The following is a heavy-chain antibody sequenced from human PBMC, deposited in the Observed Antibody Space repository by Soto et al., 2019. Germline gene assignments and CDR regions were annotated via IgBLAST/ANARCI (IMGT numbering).Heavy chain of an antibody. CDR2: ISAYNGNT. Sequence: SVKVSFKASCYTFTSYGISWVRQAPGQGLEWMGWISAYNGNTNYAQKLQGRVTMTTDTSTSTAYMELRSLRSDDTAVYYCARDRRYIVGAPIDYWGQGTLVTVSS. CDR1: CYTFTSYG. V-gene: IGHV1-18*04. J-gene: IGHJ4*02. CDR3: ARDRRYIVGAPIDY. D-gene: IGHD1-26*01.